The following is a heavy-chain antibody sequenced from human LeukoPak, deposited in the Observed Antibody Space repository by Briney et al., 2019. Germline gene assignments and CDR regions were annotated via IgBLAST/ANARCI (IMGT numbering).Heavy chain of an antibody. CDR3: ARDRGVGYGAFDI. Sequence: GGSLRLSCAVSGFTFTNYWMSWARQSPGKGLEWVANIYLDGSRAYYVDSVKGRFTISRDNAKNSLYLQMNSLRAEDTAVYYCARDRGVGYGAFDIWGQGTMVTVSS. CDR1: GFTFTNYW. CDR2: IYLDGSRA. V-gene: IGHV3-7*01. J-gene: IGHJ3*02. D-gene: IGHD3-10*01.